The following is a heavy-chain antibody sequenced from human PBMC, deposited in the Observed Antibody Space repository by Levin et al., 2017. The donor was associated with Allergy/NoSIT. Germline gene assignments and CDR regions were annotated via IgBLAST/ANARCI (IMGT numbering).Heavy chain of an antibody. D-gene: IGHD6-19*01. CDR1: GFTFDDYG. CDR2: INCKGGRT. V-gene: IGHV3-20*03. CDR3: ARDKGIAVAGGFDY. Sequence: GESLKISFAASGFTFDDYGMNWVRQAPGKGLEWVSGINCKGGRTGYADSVKGRFTISRDNANNSLYLHMNMLRAEDTALYYCARDKGIAVAGGFDYWGQGTLVTVSS. J-gene: IGHJ4*02.